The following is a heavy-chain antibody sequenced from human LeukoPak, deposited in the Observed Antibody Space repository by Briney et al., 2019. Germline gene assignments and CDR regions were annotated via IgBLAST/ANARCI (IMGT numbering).Heavy chain of an antibody. CDR2: ISSSGSYI. CDR1: GFTLSSYE. Sequence: GGSLRRSCAASGFTLSSYEMNWVRQAPGKGLEWVSYISSSGSYIYYADSVKGRFTISRDNAKNSLYLQMNSLSAEDTAVYYCACTSGYDFSSYYYYYMDVWGKGTTVTVSS. CDR3: ACTSGYDFSSYYYYYMDV. D-gene: IGHD5-12*01. V-gene: IGHV3-21*05. J-gene: IGHJ6*03.